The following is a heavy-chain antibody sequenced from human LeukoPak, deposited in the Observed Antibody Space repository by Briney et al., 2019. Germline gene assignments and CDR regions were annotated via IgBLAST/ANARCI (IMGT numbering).Heavy chain of an antibody. Sequence: GGSLRLSCAASGFSFSTYYMYWVRQAPGKGLVWVSRIETDGSTTAHADSVKGRFTISRDNAKNTLYLQMNSLRAEDTAMYYCVAYNWNYLDYWGQGTLVTVSS. J-gene: IGHJ4*02. CDR2: IETDGSTT. CDR3: VAYNWNYLDY. CDR1: GFSFSTYY. D-gene: IGHD1-20*01. V-gene: IGHV3-74*01.